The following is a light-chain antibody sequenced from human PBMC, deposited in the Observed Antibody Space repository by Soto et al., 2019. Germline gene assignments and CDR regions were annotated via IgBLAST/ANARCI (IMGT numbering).Light chain of an antibody. J-gene: IGKJ2*01. CDR2: DAS. V-gene: IGKV1-9*01. CDR1: QGISSH. Sequence: IQLTQSPSSLSASTGDRVTITCRASQGISSHLAWYQQKPGEAPKLLIYDASPLQSGVPSRFSGGGSETDFTLTISSLQPEDFATFYCQQVYTYPYTFGQGTKLEIK. CDR3: QQVYTYPYT.